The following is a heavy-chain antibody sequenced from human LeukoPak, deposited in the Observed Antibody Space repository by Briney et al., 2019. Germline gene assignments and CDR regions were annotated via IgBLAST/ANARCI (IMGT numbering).Heavy chain of an antibody. D-gene: IGHD3-9*01. J-gene: IGHJ6*03. CDR3: AKNVREADWYYYYMDV. CDR2: ISGSGGST. V-gene: IGHV3-23*01. Sequence: GGSPRLSCAASGFTFSSYAMSWVRQAPGKGLEWVSAISGSGGSTYYADSVKGRFTISRDNSKNTLYLHMKSLRAEDTAFYYCAKNVREADWYYYYMDVWGKGTTVTVSS. CDR1: GFTFSSYA.